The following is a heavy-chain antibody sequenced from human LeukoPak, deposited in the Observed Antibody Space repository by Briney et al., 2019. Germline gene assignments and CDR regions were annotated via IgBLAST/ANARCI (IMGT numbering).Heavy chain of an antibody. CDR1: GGSISSYY. D-gene: IGHD2-2*01. CDR3: ARGVGQGYYYYGMDV. CDR2: IYYSGST. V-gene: IGHV4-59*01. J-gene: IGHJ6*02. Sequence: SETLSLTCTVSGGSISSYYWSWIRQPPGKGLEWIGYIYYSGSTNYSPSLKSRVTISVDTSKNQFSLKLSSVTAADTAVYYCARGVGQGYYYYGMDVWGQGTTVTVSS.